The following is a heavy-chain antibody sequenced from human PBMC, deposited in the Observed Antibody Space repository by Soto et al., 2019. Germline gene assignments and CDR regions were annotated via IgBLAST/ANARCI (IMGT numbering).Heavy chain of an antibody. CDR3: ARDGDYYGSGSYYKSYYYGMDV. V-gene: IGHV3-33*01. J-gene: IGHJ6*02. Sequence: GGSLRLSCAASGFTFSSYGMHWVRQAPGKGLEWVAVIWYDGSNKYYADSVKGRFTISRDNSKNTLYLQMNSLRAEDTAVYYCARDGDYYGSGSYYKSYYYGMDVWGQGTTVTVSS. CDR2: IWYDGSNK. CDR1: GFTFSSYG. D-gene: IGHD3-10*01.